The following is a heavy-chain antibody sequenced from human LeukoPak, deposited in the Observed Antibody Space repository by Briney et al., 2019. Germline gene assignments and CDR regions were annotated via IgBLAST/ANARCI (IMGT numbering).Heavy chain of an antibody. CDR1: GFTFSSYA. D-gene: IGHD3-22*01. CDR3: AKAEIYHDSSGYPRGAFDI. J-gene: IGHJ3*02. Sequence: GGSLRLSCAASGFTFSSYAMHWVRQAPGKGLEWVAFIHFDGSNKYYADSVKGRFTISRDNSKNTLYLQMNSLRAEDTAVYYCAKAEIYHDSSGYPRGAFDIWGQGTTVTVSS. CDR2: IHFDGSNK. V-gene: IGHV3-30*02.